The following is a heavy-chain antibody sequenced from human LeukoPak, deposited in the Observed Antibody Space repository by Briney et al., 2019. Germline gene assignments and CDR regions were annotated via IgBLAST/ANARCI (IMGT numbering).Heavy chain of an antibody. V-gene: IGHV6-1*01. J-gene: IGHJ6*03. Sequence: SRTLSLTCAISGDSVSSNSAAWNWIRQSPSRGLEWLGRTYYRSKWYNDYAVSVKSRITINPDTSKNQFSLQLNSVTPEDTAVYYCARAMSIAANYYYYYYMDVWGKGTTVTVSS. CDR3: ARAMSIAANYYYYYYMDV. CDR2: TYYRSKWYN. CDR1: GDSVSSNSAA. D-gene: IGHD6-6*01.